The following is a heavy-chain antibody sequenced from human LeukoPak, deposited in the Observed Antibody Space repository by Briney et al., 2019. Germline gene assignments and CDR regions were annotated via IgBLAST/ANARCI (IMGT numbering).Heavy chain of an antibody. CDR2: ITGTIATGDPP. D-gene: IGHD2-8*01. CDR3: AKASGTNGYFQLPIDF. J-gene: IGHJ4*02. CDR1: GFTFSNNA. Sequence: PGGSLRLSCAASGFTFSNNAMSWVRQAPGKGLECVSAITGTIATGDPPYYADSVKGRFTISRDNSRNTLYLQLNDLRAEDTAIYYCAKASGTNGYFQLPIDFWGQGTLVTVSS. V-gene: IGHV3-23*01.